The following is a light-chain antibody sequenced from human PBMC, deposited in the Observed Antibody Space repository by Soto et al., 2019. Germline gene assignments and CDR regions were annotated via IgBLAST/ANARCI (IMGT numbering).Light chain of an antibody. V-gene: IGKV1-33*01. J-gene: IGKJ5*01. CDR3: PQDANLLGF. Sequence: DIQMTQSPSSLSASVGDRVTITCQASQDISNYLNWYQQKPGKAPKLLIYDASNLETGVPSRFSGSGSGTDFTFTISSLQPEDIATYDCPQDANLLGFVGQGTRLEI. CDR2: DAS. CDR1: QDISNY.